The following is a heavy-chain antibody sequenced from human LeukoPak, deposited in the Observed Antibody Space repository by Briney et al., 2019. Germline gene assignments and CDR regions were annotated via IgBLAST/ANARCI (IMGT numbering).Heavy chain of an antibody. V-gene: IGHV1-69*04. Sequence: SVKVSCKASGGTFSSYAVSWVRQAPGQGLEWMGRIIPILGIANYAQKFQGRVTITADKSTSTAYMELSSLRSEDTAVYYCARDKGHAAAASLYYFDYWGQGTLVTASS. J-gene: IGHJ4*02. CDR2: IIPILGIA. CDR3: ARDKGHAAAASLYYFDY. CDR1: GGTFSSYA. D-gene: IGHD6-13*01.